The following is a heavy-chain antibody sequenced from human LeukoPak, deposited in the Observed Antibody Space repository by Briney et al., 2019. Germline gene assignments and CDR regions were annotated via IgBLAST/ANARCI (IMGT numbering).Heavy chain of an antibody. CDR2: ISSSGSHI. V-gene: IGHV3-11*04. J-gene: IGHJ4*02. CDR1: GLTFSDYY. D-gene: IGHD5-18*01. CDR3: ARGGRGYRYGSRFEY. Sequence: GGSLRLSCAASGLTFSDYYLSWIRQASGTGLEWVSHISSSGSHIYYADSVKGRFTISRDNAKNSLYLEMNSLIAEDTAVYYCARGGRGYRYGSRFEYWGQGTLVTVSS.